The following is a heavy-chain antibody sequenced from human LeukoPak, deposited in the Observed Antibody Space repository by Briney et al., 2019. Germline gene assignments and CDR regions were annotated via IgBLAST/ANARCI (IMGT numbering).Heavy chain of an antibody. J-gene: IGHJ4*02. CDR1: GVTVSSNY. Sequence: GGSLRLSCAASGVTVSSNYMSWVRQAPGKGLEWVSVIYSGGSTYYADSVKGRFTISRDNAKNTVSLQMNNLRAEDTAVYYCAKSDCGSDGCKLLNYWGQGTLVTASS. CDR3: AKSDCGSDGCKLLNY. D-gene: IGHD3-10*01. V-gene: IGHV3-53*01. CDR2: IYSGGST.